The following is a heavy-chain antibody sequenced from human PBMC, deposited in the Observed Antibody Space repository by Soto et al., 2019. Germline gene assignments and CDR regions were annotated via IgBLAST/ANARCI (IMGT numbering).Heavy chain of an antibody. CDR3: ARGRQQLVNHDAFDI. D-gene: IGHD6-13*01. Sequence: LRLSCAASGFIFSNAWMNWVRQPPGKGLEWFGYVYFSGSTNYNPSLKSRDTISVDTSKNQFSLELSSVTAADTAVYYCARGRQQLVNHDAFDIWGQGTMVTVSS. J-gene: IGHJ3*02. CDR2: VYFSGST. V-gene: IGHV4-59*01. CDR1: GFIFSNAW.